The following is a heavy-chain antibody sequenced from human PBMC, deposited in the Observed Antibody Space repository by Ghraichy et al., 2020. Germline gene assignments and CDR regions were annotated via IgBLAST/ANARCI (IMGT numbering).Heavy chain of an antibody. CDR2: LSYDGNNT. Sequence: GGSLRLSCAASGFTFSTYAMPWVRQAPGKGLEWVAFLSYDGNNTYYVDSVKGRFTISRDNSKNTLFLQMNSLRAEDTAVYYCAKGAVGAEYYYSAMDVWAQGTTVTVSS. CDR1: GFTFSTYA. D-gene: IGHD3-16*01. J-gene: IGHJ6*02. CDR3: AKGAVGAEYYYSAMDV. V-gene: IGHV3-30*18.